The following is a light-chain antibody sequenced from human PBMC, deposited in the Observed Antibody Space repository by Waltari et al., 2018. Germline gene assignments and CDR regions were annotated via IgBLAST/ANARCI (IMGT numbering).Light chain of an antibody. CDR3: LQYNNWPPYT. CDR1: QSVSSN. CDR2: GAS. V-gene: IGKV3-15*01. J-gene: IGKJ2*01. Sequence: EIVMTQSPATLSVSPGERATLSCRASQSVSSNLAWYQQKPGQDPRLLIYGASTRASGISARFSGSGSGTEFTLTISSLQSEDFAVYYCLQYNNWPPYTFGQGTKLEI.